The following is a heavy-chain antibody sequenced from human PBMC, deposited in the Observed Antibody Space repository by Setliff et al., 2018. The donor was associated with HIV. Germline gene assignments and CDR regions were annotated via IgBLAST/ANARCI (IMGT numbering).Heavy chain of an antibody. V-gene: IGHV1-3*01. D-gene: IGHD4-17*01. CDR2: INAGNGNT. J-gene: IGHJ6*03. Sequence: ASVKVSCKASGYTFTNYAIHWVRQAPGQRLEWMGWINAGNGNTKYSQEFQDRVTITRDTSASTAYMELRSLRSDDTAVYYCARVIDYGVLYWSYYMDVWGKGTTVTVSS. CDR3: ARVIDYGVLYWSYYMDV. CDR1: GYTFTNYA.